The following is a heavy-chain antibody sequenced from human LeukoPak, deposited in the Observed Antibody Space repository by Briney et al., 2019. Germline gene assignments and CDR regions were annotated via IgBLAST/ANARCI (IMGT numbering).Heavy chain of an antibody. CDR3: ARGGGSSWHAIAY. J-gene: IGHJ4*02. Sequence: WGTLRLSCAASGFTFNTYAMHWVRLAPGKGLEYVGTVSSDGGSTYYACSVKGRITFYRHYSKHSLYVLIASLRAEAMVVYYGARGGGSSWHAIAYWGQGTRVTVSS. V-gene: IGHV3-64*01. CDR2: VSSDGGST. CDR1: GFTFNTYA. D-gene: IGHD6-13*01.